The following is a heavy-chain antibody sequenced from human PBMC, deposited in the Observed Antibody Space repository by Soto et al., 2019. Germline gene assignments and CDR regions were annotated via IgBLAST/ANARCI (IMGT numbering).Heavy chain of an antibody. Sequence: PSETLSLTCAVSGGSFSGYFWTWIRQAPGKGLEWIGEITHSGGTNYNSSLKSRVMISVDTSKKQFSLILSSVTAADTAVYYCARDRQFYHFWSGYENEGPDGLDVWGQGPTATVS. CDR1: GGSFSGYF. CDR2: ITHSGGT. V-gene: IGHV4-34*01. J-gene: IGHJ6*02. D-gene: IGHD3-3*02. CDR3: ARDRQFYHFWSGYENEGPDGLDV.